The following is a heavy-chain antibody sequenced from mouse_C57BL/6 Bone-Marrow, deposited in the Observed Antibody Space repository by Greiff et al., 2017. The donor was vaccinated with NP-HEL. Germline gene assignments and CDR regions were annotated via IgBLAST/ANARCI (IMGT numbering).Heavy chain of an antibody. D-gene: IGHD2-1*01. CDR1: GFTFSDYG. CDR3: ARGNYPHAMDY. J-gene: IGHJ4*01. Sequence: EVKLVESGGGLVQPGGSLKLSCAASGFTFSDYGMAWVRQAPRKGPEWVAFISNLAYSIYYADTVTGRFSISRENAKNTLYLKMSRLRSEDTAMYYCARGNYPHAMDYWGQGTSVTVSS. CDR2: ISNLAYSI. V-gene: IGHV5-15*01.